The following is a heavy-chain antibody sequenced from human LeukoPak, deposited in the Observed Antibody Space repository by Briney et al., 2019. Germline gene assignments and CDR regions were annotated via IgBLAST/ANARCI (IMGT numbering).Heavy chain of an antibody. CDR1: GGTFSSYA. V-gene: IGHV1-69*13. Sequence: RASVKVSCKASGGTFSSYAISWVRQAPGQGLEWMGGIIPIFGTANYAQKFQGRVTITADESTSTAYMELSSLRSEDTAVYYCARGKTMVYCGGDCYRFDNWGQGTLVTVSS. D-gene: IGHD2-21*02. CDR3: ARGKTMVYCGGDCYRFDN. CDR2: IIPIFGTA. J-gene: IGHJ4*02.